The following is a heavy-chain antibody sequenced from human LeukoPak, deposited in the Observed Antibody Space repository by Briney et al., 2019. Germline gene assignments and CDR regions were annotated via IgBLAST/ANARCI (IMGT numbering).Heavy chain of an antibody. Sequence: SETLSLTCAVYGGSFSGYYWSWIRQPPGKGLEWIGEINHSGSTNYNPSLKSQVTISVDTSKNQFSLKLSSVTAADTAVYYCARGPKIHFWSGYYSARFDYWGQGTLVTVFS. CDR1: GGSFSGYY. CDR2: INHSGST. J-gene: IGHJ4*02. CDR3: ARGPKIHFWSGYYSARFDY. D-gene: IGHD3-3*02. V-gene: IGHV4-34*01.